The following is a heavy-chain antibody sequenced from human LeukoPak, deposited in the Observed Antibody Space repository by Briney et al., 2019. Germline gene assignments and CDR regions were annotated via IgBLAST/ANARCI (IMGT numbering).Heavy chain of an antibody. V-gene: IGHV1-18*01. CDR2: ISAYNGYT. J-gene: IGHJ6*02. CDR3: ARDGRDTYGYYYGMDV. Sequence: ASVKVSCKASGYTFTNYGISWVRQAPGQGLEWMGWISAYNGYTDYAQKFQFRVTMTTDTSTSTAYMELRSLRSDDTAVYYRARDGRDTYGYYYGMDVWGQGTTVTVSS. CDR1: GYTFTNYG. D-gene: IGHD5-18*01.